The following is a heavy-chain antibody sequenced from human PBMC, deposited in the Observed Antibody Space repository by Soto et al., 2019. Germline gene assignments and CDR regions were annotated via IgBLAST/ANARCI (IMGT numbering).Heavy chain of an antibody. J-gene: IGHJ5*02. V-gene: IGHV3-30*02. CDR2: IWYDGSNK. CDR3: AKDLNMKVVSPPGWFEP. D-gene: IGHD3-22*01. CDR1: GFTFSSYG. Sequence: GGSLRLSCAASGFTFSSYGMHWVRQAPGKGLEWVAVIWYDGSNKYYADSVKGRFTISRDNSKNTVYLQMDSLRAEDTAMYYCAKDLNMKVVSPPGWFEPWGQGTRVTVSS.